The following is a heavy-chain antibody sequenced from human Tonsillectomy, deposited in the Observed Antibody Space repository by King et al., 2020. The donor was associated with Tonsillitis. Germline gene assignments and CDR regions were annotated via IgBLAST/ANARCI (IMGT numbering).Heavy chain of an antibody. J-gene: IGHJ6*02. CDR3: ARASYYYYGMDV. CDR1: GGSISTYY. V-gene: IGHV4-59*01. Sequence: VQLQESGPGLVKPSETLSLTCTVSGGSISTYYWSWIRQSPGKGLEWIGYIYYSGSTNYNPSLKSRVNISVDTSKNQFSLNLTSVTAADTAMYYCARASYYYYGMDVWGQGTTVTVSS. CDR2: IYYSGST.